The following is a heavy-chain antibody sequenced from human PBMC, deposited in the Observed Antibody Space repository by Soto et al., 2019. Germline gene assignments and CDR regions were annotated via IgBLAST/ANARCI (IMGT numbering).Heavy chain of an antibody. D-gene: IGHD3-3*01. CDR1: GDSLENLA. Sequence: QVQLVQSGTEVRTPGSSVKVSCKASGDSLENLAISWVRQAPGQGFEWMGGVIPVLGTTDYAQNLQDRLTFTADASTSSGCLWLSSLISEDTAVDFCARGDRSLRFSCWPAAFDSWGQGTLGTVSS. J-gene: IGHJ5*01. CDR2: VIPVLGTT. V-gene: IGHV1-69*01. CDR3: ARGDRSLRFSCWPAAFDS.